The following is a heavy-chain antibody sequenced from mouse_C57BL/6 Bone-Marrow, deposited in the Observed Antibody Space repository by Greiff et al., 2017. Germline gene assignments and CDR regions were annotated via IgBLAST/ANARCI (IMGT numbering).Heavy chain of an antibody. CDR1: GYTFTSYW. CDR2: IDPSDSET. Sequence: QVQLQQPGAELVRPGSSVKLSCKASGYTFTSYWMHWVKQRPIQGLEWIGNIDPSDSETHYNQKFKDKATLTVDKSSSTAYMQLSSLTSEDSAVYYCARGDYYCYFDYWGQGTTLTVSS. V-gene: IGHV1-52*01. CDR3: ARGDYYCYFDY. D-gene: IGHD1-1*01. J-gene: IGHJ2*01.